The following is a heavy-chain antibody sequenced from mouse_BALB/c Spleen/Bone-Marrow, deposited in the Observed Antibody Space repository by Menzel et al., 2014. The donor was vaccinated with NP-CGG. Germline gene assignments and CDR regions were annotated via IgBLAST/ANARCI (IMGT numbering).Heavy chain of an antibody. D-gene: IGHD4-1*01. J-gene: IGHJ3*01. Sequence: QVQLQQSGAELVRPGTLVKVSCKASGYAFTTYLIEWVKQRPGQGLEWIGVINPGSGDTHYNEKLKDKATLTADKSSSTAYMQLSSLTSDDSAVYFCARNANWLFTYWGQGTLVTVSA. CDR1: GYAFTTYL. CDR2: INPGSGDT. V-gene: IGHV1-54*01. CDR3: ARNANWLFTY.